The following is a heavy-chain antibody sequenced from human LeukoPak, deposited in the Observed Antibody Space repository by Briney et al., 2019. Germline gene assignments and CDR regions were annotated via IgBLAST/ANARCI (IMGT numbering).Heavy chain of an antibody. CDR2: INPNSGGT. J-gene: IGHJ6*03. Sequence: ASVKVSCKASGYTFTSYDINWVRQATGQGLEWMGWINPNSGGTNYAQKFQGRVTMTRDTSISTAYMELSRLRSDDTAVYYCARYSGYPAYYMDVWGKGTTVTISS. D-gene: IGHD5-12*01. V-gene: IGHV1-2*02. CDR3: ARYSGYPAYYMDV. CDR1: GYTFTSYD.